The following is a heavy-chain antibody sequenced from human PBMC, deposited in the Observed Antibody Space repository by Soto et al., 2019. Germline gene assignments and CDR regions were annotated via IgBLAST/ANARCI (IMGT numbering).Heavy chain of an antibody. CDR1: GEFGHTFSSSG. J-gene: IGHJ5*02. Sequence: QVQLVESGGGVVQPGTSLRLSCIVSGEFGHTFSSSGMHWVRQAPGKGLEGVAGISYDGGNQYYADSVKGRFTVSRDNSEKTLYLQMSSLRVEDTAVYYCAKDKTTLLTVSGVVEEAWGKGTLVTVS. CDR2: ISYDGGNQ. D-gene: IGHD3-3*01. CDR3: AKDKTTLLTVSGVVEEA. V-gene: IGHV3-30*18.